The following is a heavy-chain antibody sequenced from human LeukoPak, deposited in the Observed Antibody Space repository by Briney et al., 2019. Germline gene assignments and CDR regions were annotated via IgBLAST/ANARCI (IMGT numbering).Heavy chain of an antibody. Sequence: ASVKVSCKASGYTFTSYYMHWVRQAPGQGLEWMGIINPSGGSTSYAQKFQGRVTITRDMSTSTAYMELSSLRSEDTAVYYCAADSSGWTYDAFDIWGQGTMVTVSS. V-gene: IGHV1-46*01. D-gene: IGHD6-19*01. CDR2: INPSGGST. CDR3: AADSSGWTYDAFDI. CDR1: GYTFTSYY. J-gene: IGHJ3*02.